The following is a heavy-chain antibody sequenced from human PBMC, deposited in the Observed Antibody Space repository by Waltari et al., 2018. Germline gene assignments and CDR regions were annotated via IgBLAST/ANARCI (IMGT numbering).Heavy chain of an antibody. CDR3: AKDPYCSGGSCPRVYFDY. V-gene: IGHV3-23*04. Sequence: EVQLVESGGGLVQPGGSLRLSCAASGFTFSSYAMSWVRQAPGKGLEWVSAISGSGGSTYYADSVKGRFTISRDNSKNTLYLQMNSLRAVDTAVYYCAKDPYCSGGSCPRVYFDYWGQGTLVTVSS. CDR2: ISGSGGST. J-gene: IGHJ4*02. CDR1: GFTFSSYA. D-gene: IGHD2-15*01.